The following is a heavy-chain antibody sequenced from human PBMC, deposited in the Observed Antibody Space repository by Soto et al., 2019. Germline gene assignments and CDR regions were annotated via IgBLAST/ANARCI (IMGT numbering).Heavy chain of an antibody. CDR1: GVSTSNYY. V-gene: IGHV4-59*08. Sequence: PSETLSLTCTVSGVSTSNYYWSWIRQPPGKGLEWIGYIYYSGSTNYNPSLKSRVTMSVDMSKNQFSLKLNSVTAADTAIYYCARRRTYRGSPPVFDFGGQGTLVTVSS. CDR3: ARRRTYRGSPPVFDF. CDR2: IYYSGST. J-gene: IGHJ4*02. D-gene: IGHD1-26*01.